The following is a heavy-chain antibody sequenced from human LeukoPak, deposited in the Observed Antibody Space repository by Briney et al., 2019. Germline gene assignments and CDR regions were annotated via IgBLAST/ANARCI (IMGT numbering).Heavy chain of an antibody. CDR2: IYYSGST. CDR3: ARGQWLVLGWFDP. Sequence: SETLSLTCTVSGGSISSYYWSWIRHPPGKGLEWIGYIYYSGSTNYNPSLKSRVTISVDTSKNQFSLKLSSVTAADTAVYYCARGQWLVLGWFDPWGQGTLVTVSS. J-gene: IGHJ5*02. CDR1: GGSISSYY. D-gene: IGHD6-19*01. V-gene: IGHV4-59*12.